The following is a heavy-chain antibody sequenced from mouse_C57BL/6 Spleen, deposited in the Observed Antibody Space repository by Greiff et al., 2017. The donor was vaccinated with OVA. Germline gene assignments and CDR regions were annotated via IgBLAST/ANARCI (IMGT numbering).Heavy chain of an antibody. D-gene: IGHD1-1*01. CDR1: GFSLTSYG. Sequence: VQLKESGPGLVQPSQSLSITCTVSGFSLTSYGVHWVRQSPGKGLEWLGVIWRGGSTDYNAAFMSRLSITKDNSKSQVFFKMNSLQADDTAIYYCAKKGYYGSSYVWYFDVWGTGTTVTVSS. V-gene: IGHV2-5*01. CDR2: IWRGGST. J-gene: IGHJ1*03. CDR3: AKKGYYGSSYVWYFDV.